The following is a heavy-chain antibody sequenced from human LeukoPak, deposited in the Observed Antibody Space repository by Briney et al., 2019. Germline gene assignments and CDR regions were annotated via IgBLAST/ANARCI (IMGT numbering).Heavy chain of an antibody. CDR1: GYTFTGYY. V-gene: IGHV1-69*05. Sequence: SVKVSCKASGYTFTGYYMHWVRQAPGQGLEWMGGIIPIFGTANYAQKFQGRVTITTDESTSTAYMELSSLRSEDTAVYYCARGEQGFDYWGQGTLVTVSS. CDR2: IIPIFGTA. D-gene: IGHD1/OR15-1a*01. CDR3: ARGEQGFDY. J-gene: IGHJ4*02.